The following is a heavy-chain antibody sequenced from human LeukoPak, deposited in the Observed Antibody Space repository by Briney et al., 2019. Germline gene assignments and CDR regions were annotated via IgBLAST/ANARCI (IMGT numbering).Heavy chain of an antibody. D-gene: IGHD1-26*01. V-gene: IGHV3-23*01. Sequence: GGSLRLSCAASGFTFSSYAMTWVRQAPGKGLEWVSGTSDSGGSTSYADSVRGRFTISRDNSKNTLYLQMNSLRGEDTALYSCAKRGYGTGTYYAFDVWGQGTMVTVSS. J-gene: IGHJ3*01. CDR3: AKRGYGTGTYYAFDV. CDR1: GFTFSSYA. CDR2: TSDSGGST.